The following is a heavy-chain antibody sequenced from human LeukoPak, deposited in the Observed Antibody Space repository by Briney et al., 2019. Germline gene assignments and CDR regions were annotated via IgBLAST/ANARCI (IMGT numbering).Heavy chain of an antibody. CDR3: ARDSSSWYPFFDY. D-gene: IGHD6-13*01. J-gene: IGHJ4*02. CDR1: GYTFTSYG. V-gene: IGHV7-4-1*02. CDR2: INTNTGNP. Sequence: ASVKVSCKASGYTFTSYGISWVRQAPGQGLEWMGWINTNTGNPTYAQGFTGRFVFSLDTSVSTAYLQISSLKAEDTAVYYCARDSSSWYPFFDYWGQGTLVTVSS.